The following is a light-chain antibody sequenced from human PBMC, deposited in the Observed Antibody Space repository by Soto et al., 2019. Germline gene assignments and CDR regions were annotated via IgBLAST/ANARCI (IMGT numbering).Light chain of an antibody. V-gene: IGLV2-14*01. CDR3: SSYTSSSTLV. CDR2: DVS. CDR1: SRDVGGYNY. J-gene: IGLJ3*02. Sequence: QSALTQPASVSGSPGQSITISCTGTSRDVGGYNYVSWYQQHPGKAPKLMIYDVSNRPSGVSNRFSGSKSGNTACLTISGLQAEDEADYYCSSYTSSSTLVFGGGTKLTVL.